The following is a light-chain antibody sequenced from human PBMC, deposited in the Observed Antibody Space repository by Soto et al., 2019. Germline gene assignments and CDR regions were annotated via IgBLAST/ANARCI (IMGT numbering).Light chain of an antibody. CDR1: QTISSW. V-gene: IGKV1-5*03. CDR3: QHYNSYSEA. J-gene: IGKJ1*01. Sequence: DIQMTHSHSTLSGSVGDRVTLTCLASQTISSWLAWYQQKPGKAPKLLIYKASTLKSGVPSRFSGSGSGTEFTLTISSLQPDDFATYYCQHYNSYSEAFGQGTKVDI. CDR2: KAS.